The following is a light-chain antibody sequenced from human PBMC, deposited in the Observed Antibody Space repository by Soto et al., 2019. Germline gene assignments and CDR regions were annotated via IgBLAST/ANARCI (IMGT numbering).Light chain of an antibody. J-gene: IGLJ1*01. V-gene: IGLV2-8*01. CDR2: GVT. Sequence: QSALTQPPSASGSPGQSVAISCSGDINDNGGFKYVSWYVQHPGKAPKLMIYGVTERPSGVPDRFSGSKSGNTASLTVSGLQADHEADYYCSSYAGNNISLVFGTGAKLTVL. CDR1: INDNGGFKY. CDR3: SSYAGNNISLV.